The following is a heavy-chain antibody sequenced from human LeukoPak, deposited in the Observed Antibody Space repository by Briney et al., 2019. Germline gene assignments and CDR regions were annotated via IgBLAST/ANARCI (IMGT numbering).Heavy chain of an antibody. D-gene: IGHD1-26*01. V-gene: IGHV3-7*01. Sequence: PGGSLRLSCAASGFTFRSSWMSWVRQAPGMGLEWVANIKDDGSEKYYVDSVTGRFTISRDNAKNSLYLQMNSLRAEDTAMYYCVRDDTRESGSPGYWGQGTMVTVSS. J-gene: IGHJ4*03. CDR2: IKDDGSEK. CDR3: VRDDTRESGSPGY. CDR1: GFTFRSSW.